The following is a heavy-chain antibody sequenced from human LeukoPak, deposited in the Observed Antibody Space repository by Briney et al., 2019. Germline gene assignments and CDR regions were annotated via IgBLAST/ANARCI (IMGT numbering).Heavy chain of an antibody. J-gene: IGHJ4*02. CDR1: GGSISSSSYY. Sequence: PSETLSLTCTVSGGSISSSSYYWGWIRQPPGKGLEWIGSIYYSGSTYYNPSLKSRVTISVDTSKNQFSLKLSSVTAADTAVYYCARVRKLRTRGVMDPLDYWGQGTLVTVSS. CDR3: ARVRKLRTRGVMDPLDY. V-gene: IGHV4-39*01. CDR2: IYYSGST. D-gene: IGHD3-10*01.